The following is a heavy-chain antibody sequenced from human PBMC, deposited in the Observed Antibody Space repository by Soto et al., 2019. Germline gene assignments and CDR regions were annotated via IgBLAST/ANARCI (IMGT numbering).Heavy chain of an antibody. CDR1: GYTFTSYG. CDR3: ARDLKLNLRSGSYSWFDY. V-gene: IGHV1-18*01. Sequence: ASVKVSCKASGYTFTSYGISWVRQAPGQGLEWMGWISAYNGNTNYAQKLQGRVTMTTDTSTSTAYMELRSLRSDDTAVYYCARDLKLNLRSGSYSWFDYWGQGTLVTVSS. CDR2: ISAYNGNT. D-gene: IGHD3-10*01. J-gene: IGHJ4*02.